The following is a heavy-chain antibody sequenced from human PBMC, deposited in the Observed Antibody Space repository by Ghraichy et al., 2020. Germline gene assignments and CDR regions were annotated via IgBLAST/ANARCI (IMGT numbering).Heavy chain of an antibody. D-gene: IGHD2-15*01. CDR3: VRSVNVVDGYLDY. V-gene: IGHV3-11*01. CDR2: ISSSGSTI. CDR1: GFTFSDYY. Sequence: GGSLRLSCAASGFTFSDYYMSWIRQAPGKGLEWVSYISSSGSTIYYADSVKGRFTISRDNAKNSLYLQMNSLRAEDTAVYYCVRSVNVVDGYLDYWGQGTLVTVSS. J-gene: IGHJ4*02.